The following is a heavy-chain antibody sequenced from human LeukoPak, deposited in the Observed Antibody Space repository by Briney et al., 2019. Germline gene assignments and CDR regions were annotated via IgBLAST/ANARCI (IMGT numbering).Heavy chain of an antibody. J-gene: IGHJ6*02. CDR2: IYSGGST. D-gene: IGHD3-3*01. CDR3: ARREGLSITIFGVVITGGGMDV. Sequence: GGSLRLSCAASGFTVSSNYMSWVRQAPGKGLEWVSVIYSGGSTYYADSVKGRFTISRDNSKNTLYLQMNSLRAEDTAVYYCARREGLSITIFGVVITGGGMDVWGQGTTVTVSS. V-gene: IGHV3-53*01. CDR1: GFTVSSNY.